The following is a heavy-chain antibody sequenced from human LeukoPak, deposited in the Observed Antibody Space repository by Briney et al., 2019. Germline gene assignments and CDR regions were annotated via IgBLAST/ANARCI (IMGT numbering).Heavy chain of an antibody. CDR3: ARVVVAANYYYYGMDV. V-gene: IGHV7-4-1*02. CDR1: GYTFTSHA. D-gene: IGHD2-15*01. Sequence: ASVKVSCKASGYTFTSHAMNWVRQAPGQGLEWMGWINTNTGNPTYAQGFTGRFVFSLGTSVSTAYLQISSLKAEDTAVYYCARVVVAANYYYYGMDVWGQGTTVTVSS. CDR2: INTNTGNP. J-gene: IGHJ6*02.